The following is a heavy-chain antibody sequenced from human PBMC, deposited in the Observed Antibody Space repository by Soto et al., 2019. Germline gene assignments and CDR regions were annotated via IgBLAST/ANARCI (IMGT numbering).Heavy chain of an antibody. D-gene: IGHD2-2*01. Sequence: PGGSLRLSCAASGFTFSSYSMNWVRQAPGKGLEWVSSISSSSSYIYYADSVKGRFTISRDNAKNSLYLQMNSLRAEDTAVYYCARDWQVVPAAIPFWFDPWGQGTLVTVSS. J-gene: IGHJ5*02. V-gene: IGHV3-21*01. CDR3: ARDWQVVPAAIPFWFDP. CDR1: GFTFSSYS. CDR2: ISSSSSYI.